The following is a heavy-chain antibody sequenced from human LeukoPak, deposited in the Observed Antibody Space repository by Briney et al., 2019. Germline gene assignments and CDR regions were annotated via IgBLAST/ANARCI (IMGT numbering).Heavy chain of an antibody. CDR1: GGSISSTSYY. V-gene: IGHV4-39*01. CDR2: IYYRGST. J-gene: IGHJ4*02. CDR3: ASLRYSSDWPFDY. D-gene: IGHD6-19*01. Sequence: KPSETLSLTCTLSGGSISSTSYYWGWIRQPPGKGLEWIASIYYRGSTYCNPSLKSRVTISVDTSKNQFSLKLSSVTAADTAVYYCASLRYSSDWPFDYWGQGTLVTVSS.